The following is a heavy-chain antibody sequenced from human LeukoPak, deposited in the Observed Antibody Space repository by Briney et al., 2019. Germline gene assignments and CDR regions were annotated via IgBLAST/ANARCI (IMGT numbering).Heavy chain of an antibody. CDR3: AREAMVRGAGSHYFDY. Sequence: PGGSLRLSCAASGFTFSSYAMPWVRQAPGKGLEWVAVISYDGSNKYYADSVKGRFTISRDNSKNTLYLQMNSLRAEDTAVYYCAREAMVRGAGSHYFDYWGQGTLVTVSS. CDR1: GFTFSSYA. D-gene: IGHD3-10*01. J-gene: IGHJ4*02. CDR2: ISYDGSNK. V-gene: IGHV3-30-3*01.